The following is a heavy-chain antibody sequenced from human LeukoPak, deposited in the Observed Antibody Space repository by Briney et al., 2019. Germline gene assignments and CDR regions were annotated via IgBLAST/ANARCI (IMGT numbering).Heavy chain of an antibody. CDR1: GGTFSSYA. J-gene: IGHJ4*02. D-gene: IGHD3-10*01. Sequence: ASVKVSCKASGGTFSSYAISWVRQAPGQGLEWMGWISGYNGYTNHAQKLQGRVTMTTDTSTSTVYMELRSLRSDDTAVYYCARSRTHRLYSGSGSYPGAFDYWGQGTLVTVSS. CDR2: ISGYNGYT. V-gene: IGHV1-18*01. CDR3: ARSRTHRLYSGSGSYPGAFDY.